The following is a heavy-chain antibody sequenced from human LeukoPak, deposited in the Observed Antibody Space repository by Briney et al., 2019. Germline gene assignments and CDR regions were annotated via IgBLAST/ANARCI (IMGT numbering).Heavy chain of an antibody. CDR3: ARVKDTNDDITFQH. D-gene: IGHD3-9*01. Sequence: GGSLRLSCAASGFTFSSYSMNWVRQAPGKGLEWVSSISSSSSYIYYADSVKGRFTISRDNAKNSLYLQMNSLRAEDTAIYFCARVKDTNDDITFQHWGQGTLVSVSS. CDR1: GFTFSSYS. J-gene: IGHJ1*01. V-gene: IGHV3-21*01. CDR2: ISSSSSYI.